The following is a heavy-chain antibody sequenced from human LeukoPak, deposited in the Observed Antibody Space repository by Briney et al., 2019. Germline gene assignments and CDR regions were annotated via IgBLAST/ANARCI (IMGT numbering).Heavy chain of an antibody. CDR2: ISYDGSNK. Sequence: GGSLRLSCAASGFTFSSYAMHWVRQAPGKGLEWVAVISYDGSNKYYADSVKGRFTISRDNSKNTLYLQVNSLRAEDTAVYYCASYKVRSHYDFWSGYAFDIWGQGTMVTVSS. CDR3: ASYKVRSHYDFWSGYAFDI. D-gene: IGHD3-3*01. J-gene: IGHJ3*02. CDR1: GFTFSSYA. V-gene: IGHV3-30*04.